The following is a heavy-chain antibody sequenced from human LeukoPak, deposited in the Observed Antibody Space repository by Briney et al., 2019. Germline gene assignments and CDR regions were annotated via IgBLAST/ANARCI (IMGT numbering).Heavy chain of an antibody. D-gene: IGHD5-12*01. CDR1: GFTFSIYG. J-gene: IGHJ4*02. Sequence: GGSLRLSCAASGFTFSIYGMNWVRQAPGKGLDWVAYIRYDGSNKHYADSVKGRFTISRDNSRNTLYLQMNSLRTEDTAGYYCAKNGSGFDRLDYWGQGTLVTVSS. CDR2: IRYDGSNK. CDR3: AKNGSGFDRLDY. V-gene: IGHV3-30*02.